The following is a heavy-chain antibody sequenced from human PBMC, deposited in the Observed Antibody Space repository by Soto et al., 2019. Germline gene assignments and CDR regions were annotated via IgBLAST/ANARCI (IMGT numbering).Heavy chain of an antibody. D-gene: IGHD6-19*01. CDR1: GFTFSSYA. J-gene: IGHJ6*02. Sequence: QVQLVESGGGGVQPGRSLRLSCAASGFTFSSYAMHWVRQAPGKGLEWVAVISYDGRNEYYADSVKGRFTISRDNSKNTLYLQMSSLRAEDTAVYYCVKDGSSGWPYYYGMDVWGQGTTVTVSS. CDR3: VKDGSSGWPYYYGMDV. V-gene: IGHV3-30*18. CDR2: ISYDGRNE.